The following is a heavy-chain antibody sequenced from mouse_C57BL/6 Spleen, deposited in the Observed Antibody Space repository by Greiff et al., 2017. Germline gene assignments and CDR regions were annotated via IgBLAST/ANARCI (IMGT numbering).Heavy chain of an antibody. J-gene: IGHJ2*01. CDR2: IDPEDGDT. CDR1: GFNIKDYY. D-gene: IGHD1-1*01. V-gene: IGHV14-1*01. CDR3: TNSVYYYGSSPLFDY. Sequence: VQLQQSGAELVRPGASVKLSCTASGFNIKDYYMHWVKQRPEQGLEWIGRIDPEDGDTEYAPKFQGKATMTADTSSNTAYLQLSSLTSEDTAVYYCTNSVYYYGSSPLFDYWGQGTTLTVSS.